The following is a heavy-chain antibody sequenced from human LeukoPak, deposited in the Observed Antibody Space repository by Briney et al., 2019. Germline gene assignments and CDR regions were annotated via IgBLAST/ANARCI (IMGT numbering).Heavy chain of an antibody. D-gene: IGHD2-21*01. CDR2: IYYSGST. J-gene: IGHJ3*02. CDR1: GGSISSGGYY. Sequence: SETLSLTCTVSGGSISSGGYYWSWIRQHPGKGLEWIGYIYYSGSTYYNPSLKSRVTISVDTSKNQFSLKLSSVTAADTAVYYCATLIPLDAFDIWGQGTMVTVSS. CDR3: ATLIPLDAFDI. V-gene: IGHV4-31*03.